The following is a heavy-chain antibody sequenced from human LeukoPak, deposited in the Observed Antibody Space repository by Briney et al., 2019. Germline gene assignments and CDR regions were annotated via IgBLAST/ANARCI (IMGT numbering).Heavy chain of an antibody. D-gene: IGHD2-21*02. V-gene: IGHV4-59*08. J-gene: IGHJ4*02. CDR2: IYYSGST. Sequence: PSETLSLTCTVSGGSISSYYWSWIRQPPGKGLEWIGYIYYSGSTNYNPSLKSRVTISVDTSENQFSLELNSVTAADTAVYYCARLPPTHAYCGGDCYTTHLDYWGQGTLVTVSS. CDR3: ARLPPTHAYCGGDCYTTHLDY. CDR1: GGSISSYY.